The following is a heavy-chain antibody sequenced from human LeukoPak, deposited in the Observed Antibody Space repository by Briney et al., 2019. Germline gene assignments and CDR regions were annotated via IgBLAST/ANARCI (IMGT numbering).Heavy chain of an antibody. V-gene: IGHV3-43*02. CDR3: AKDLDYHYYGMGV. J-gene: IGHJ6*02. CDR2: INGDGTTT. Sequence: PGGSLRLSCAASGFTFDGYGMHWVRQAPGKGLEWVSVINGDGTTTYYGDSVRGRFTISRDNSKNSLYLQMNSLRTEDTALYYCAKDLDYHYYGMGVWGQGTTVIVSS. CDR1: GFTFDGYG.